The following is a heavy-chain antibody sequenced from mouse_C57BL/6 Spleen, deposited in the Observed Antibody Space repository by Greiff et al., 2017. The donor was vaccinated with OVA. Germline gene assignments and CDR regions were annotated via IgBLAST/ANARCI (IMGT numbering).Heavy chain of an antibody. D-gene: IGHD2-12*01. Sequence: EVQRVESGGGLVKPGGSLKLSCAASGFTFSSYAMSWVRQTPEKRLEWVATISDGGSYTYYPDNVKGRFTISRDNAKNNLYLQMSHLKSEDTAMYYCARDGAYYSYFDVWGTGTTVTVSS. CDR3: ARDGAYYSYFDV. J-gene: IGHJ1*03. CDR1: GFTFSSYA. CDR2: ISDGGSYT. V-gene: IGHV5-4*01.